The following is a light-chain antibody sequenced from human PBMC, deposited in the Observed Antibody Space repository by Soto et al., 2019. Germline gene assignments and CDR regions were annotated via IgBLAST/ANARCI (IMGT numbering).Light chain of an antibody. J-gene: IGLJ1*01. CDR1: SIDVGGYNY. CDR3: CSYAGSYTFYV. CDR2: DVS. Sequence: QSVLTQPRSVSGSPGQSVTISCTGTSIDVGGYNYVSWYQQHPGKAPKLMIYDVSKRPSGVPDRFSGSKSGNTASLTISGLQAEDEADYYCCSYAGSYTFYVFXTGTKVTVL. V-gene: IGLV2-11*01.